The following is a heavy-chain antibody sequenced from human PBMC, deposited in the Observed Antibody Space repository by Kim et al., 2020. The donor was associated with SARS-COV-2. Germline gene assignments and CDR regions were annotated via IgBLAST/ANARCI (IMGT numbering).Heavy chain of an antibody. J-gene: IGHJ5*01. CDR3: ARVGSLWFGELSVPSSIDS. D-gene: IGHD3-10*01. CDR2: INDRGSS. CDR1: GGSFSGYY. Sequence: SETLSLTCAVYGGSFSGYYWTCIRQPPGKGLEWLGQINDRGSSRYNPSLKSRVTISVDTSKNQFSLKLRSVTAADTAVYYCARVGSLWFGELSVPSSIDSWGHGILVTVSS. V-gene: IGHV4-34*01.